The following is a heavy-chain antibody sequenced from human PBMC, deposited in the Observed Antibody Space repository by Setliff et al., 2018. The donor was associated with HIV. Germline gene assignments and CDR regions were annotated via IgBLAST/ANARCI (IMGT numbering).Heavy chain of an antibody. D-gene: IGHD6-13*01. J-gene: IGHJ4*02. CDR2: INPKSDGT. Sequence: AASVKVSCKASGYTFTGYYMHWVRQAPGQGLEWMGWINPKSDGTNYAQKFQGWITMTRDTSISTAYMELSRLRSDDTAVYYCARDGYSSSWYVISGSFDYWGQGILVTVSS. CDR1: GYTFTGYY. V-gene: IGHV1-2*04. CDR3: ARDGYSSSWYVISGSFDY.